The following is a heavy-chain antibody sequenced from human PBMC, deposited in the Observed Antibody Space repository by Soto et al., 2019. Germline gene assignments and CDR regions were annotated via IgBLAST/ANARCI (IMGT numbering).Heavy chain of an antibody. V-gene: IGHV1-69*13. D-gene: IGHD3-3*01. J-gene: IGHJ6*02. CDR2: IIPIFGTA. CDR3: ARHYDFWSGLYYYGMDV. Sequence: ASVKVSCKASGGTFSSYAISWVRQAPGQGLEWMGGIIPIFGTANYAQKFQGRVTITADESTSTAYMELSSLRSEDTAVYYCARHYDFWSGLYYYGMDVWGQGTTVTVSS. CDR1: GGTFSSYA.